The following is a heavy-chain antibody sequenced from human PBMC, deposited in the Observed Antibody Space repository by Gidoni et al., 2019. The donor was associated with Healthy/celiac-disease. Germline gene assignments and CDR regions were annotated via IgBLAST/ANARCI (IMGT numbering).Heavy chain of an antibody. V-gene: IGHV4-39*01. D-gene: IGHD3-10*01. CDR3: VSGLDYYYYYMDV. CDR1: GGSISSRSYY. J-gene: IGHJ6*03. Sequence: QLQLQESGPGLVKPSETLSLTCTVSGGSISSRSYYWGWIRQPPGKGLEWIGSIFYSGSTYYNPSLKSRVTISVDTSKNQFSLKLSSVTAADTAVYYCVSGLDYYYYYMDVWGKGTTVTVSS. CDR2: IFYSGST.